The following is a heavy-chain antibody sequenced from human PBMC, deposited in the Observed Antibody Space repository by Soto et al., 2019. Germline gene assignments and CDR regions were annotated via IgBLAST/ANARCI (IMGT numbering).Heavy chain of an antibody. J-gene: IGHJ5*02. D-gene: IGHD4-17*01. Sequence: QVQLVQSGAEVKKPGSSVKVSCKASGGPFSSYAISWVRQAPGQGLEWLGGIIPISGTANYAQKFQGRVTITADESTSTAYMELSSLRSEDTAVYYCAILYSVITINWFDPWGRGTLVTVSS. CDR2: IIPISGTA. CDR1: GGPFSSYA. CDR3: AILYSVITINWFDP. V-gene: IGHV1-69*01.